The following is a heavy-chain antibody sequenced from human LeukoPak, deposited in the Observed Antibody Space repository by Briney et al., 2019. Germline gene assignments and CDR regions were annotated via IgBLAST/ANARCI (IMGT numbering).Heavy chain of an antibody. D-gene: IGHD1-26*01. CDR2: ISYDGSNK. CDR3: AREWELHTTWYFDY. CDR1: GFTFSSYA. Sequence: GGSLRLPCAASGFTFSSYAMHWVRQAPGKGLEWVAVISYDGSNKYYADSVKGRFTISRDNSKNTLYLQMNSLRAEDTAVYYCAREWELHTTWYFDYWGQGTLVTVSS. J-gene: IGHJ4*02. V-gene: IGHV3-30-3*01.